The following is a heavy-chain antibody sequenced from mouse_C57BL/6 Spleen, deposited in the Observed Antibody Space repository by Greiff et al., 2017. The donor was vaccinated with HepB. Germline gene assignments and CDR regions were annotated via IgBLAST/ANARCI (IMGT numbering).Heavy chain of an antibody. CDR1: GYTFTDYN. J-gene: IGHJ3*01. CDR2: INPNNGGT. D-gene: IGHD1-1*01. CDR3: ARWGYYGSSSFAY. Sequence: VQLKQSGPELVKPGASVKMSCKASGYTFTDYNMHWVKQSHGKSLEWIGYINPNNGGTSYNQKFKGKATLTVNKSSSTAYMELRSLTSEDSAVYYCARWGYYGSSSFAYWGQGTLVTVSA. V-gene: IGHV1-22*01.